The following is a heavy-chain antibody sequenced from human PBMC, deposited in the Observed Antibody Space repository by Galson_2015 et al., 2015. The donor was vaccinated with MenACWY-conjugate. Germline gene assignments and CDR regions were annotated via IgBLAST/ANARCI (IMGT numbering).Heavy chain of an antibody. D-gene: IGHD3-22*01. CDR1: GFTFSSYW. J-gene: IGHJ6*02. V-gene: IGHV3-7*03. CDR3: AREGPVVITGVRYCYYGMDV. CDR2: IKQDGSEK. Sequence: LRLSCAASGFTFSSYWLSWVRQAPGKGLEWVANIKQDGSEKYYVDSVKGRFTISRDNAKNSLYLQMNSLRAEDTAVYYCAREGPVVITGVRYCYYGMDVWGQGTTVTVSS.